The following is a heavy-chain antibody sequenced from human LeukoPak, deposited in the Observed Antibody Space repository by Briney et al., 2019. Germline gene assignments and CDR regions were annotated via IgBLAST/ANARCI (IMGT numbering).Heavy chain of an antibody. CDR2: IYHSGST. CDR3: ARPMDRAAQFPRKLDLSLLY. Sequence: SETLSLTCAVSGGSISSGGYSWSWIRQPPGKGLEWIGYIYHSGSTYYNPSLKSRVTISVDTSKNQFSLKLSSVTAADTAVYYCARPMDRAAQFPRKLDLSLLYWGQGTLVTVSS. V-gene: IGHV4-30-2*01. D-gene: IGHD6-6*01. J-gene: IGHJ4*02. CDR1: GGSISSGGYS.